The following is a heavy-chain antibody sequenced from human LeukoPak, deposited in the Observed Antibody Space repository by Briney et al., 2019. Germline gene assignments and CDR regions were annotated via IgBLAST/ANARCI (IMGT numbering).Heavy chain of an antibody. D-gene: IGHD2-8*01. J-gene: IGHJ4*02. CDR1: GFTFDDYD. V-gene: IGHV3-20*04. CDR2: INWNGNNI. Sequence: GGSLRLSCAASGFTFDDYDISWVRQAPGKGLEWVCNINWNGNNIYYGDSVKGRFTISRDNAKNSVYLQMNGLRAEDTALYYCARGLMGGWPNFEYWGQGTLVTVPS. CDR3: ARGLMGGWPNFEY.